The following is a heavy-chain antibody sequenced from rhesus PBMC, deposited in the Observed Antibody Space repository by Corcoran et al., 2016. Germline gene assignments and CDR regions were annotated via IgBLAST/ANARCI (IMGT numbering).Heavy chain of an antibody. D-gene: IGHD6-31*01. Sequence: QVQLQESGPGVVKPSETLSLTCAVSGGSISDTYRWSWLRPPPGKGLEWIGYIYGSSPSTNYNPSLKSRVTISKDTSKNQFSLKLSSVIAADTAVYYCARGSSGWTRYYFDYWGQGVLVTVSS. CDR3: ARGSSGWTRYYFDY. J-gene: IGHJ4*01. V-gene: IGHV4S10*01. CDR1: GGSISDTYR. CDR2: IYGSSPST.